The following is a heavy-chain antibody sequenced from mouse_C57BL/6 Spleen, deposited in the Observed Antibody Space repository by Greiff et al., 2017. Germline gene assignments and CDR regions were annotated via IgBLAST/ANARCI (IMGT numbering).Heavy chain of an antibody. J-gene: IGHJ4*01. Sequence: DVMLVESGGGLVQPGGSLKLSCAASGFTFSDYYMYWVRQTPEKRLEWVAYISNGGGSTYYPDTVKGRFTISRDNAKNTLYLQMSRLKSEDTAMYYCAKLGPYAMDYWGQGTSVTVSS. CDR2: ISNGGGST. V-gene: IGHV5-12*01. CDR3: AKLGPYAMDY. CDR1: GFTFSDYY.